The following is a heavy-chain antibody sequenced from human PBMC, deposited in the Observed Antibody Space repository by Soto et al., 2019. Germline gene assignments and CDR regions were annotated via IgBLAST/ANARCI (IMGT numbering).Heavy chain of an antibody. CDR1: GYIFTSYW. Sequence: GESLKISCEASGYIFTSYWIAWVRQMPGKGLEWMGMIYPGDSDTRYSPSFQGQITISADKSINTVYLQWSSLRSEDTAVYYCARAAYSYGTAYLSYYYGMDVWGQGTTVTVSS. V-gene: IGHV5-51*01. J-gene: IGHJ6*02. D-gene: IGHD5-18*01. CDR3: ARAAYSYGTAYLSYYYGMDV. CDR2: IYPGDSDT.